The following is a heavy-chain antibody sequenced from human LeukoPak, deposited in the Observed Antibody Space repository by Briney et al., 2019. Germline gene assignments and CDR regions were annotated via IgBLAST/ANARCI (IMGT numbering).Heavy chain of an antibody. V-gene: IGHV1-18*01. CDR1: GYTFTSYG. Sequence: GASVKVSCKASGYTFTSYGISWVRQAPGQGLEWMGWISAYNGNTNYAQKLQGRVTMTTDTSTSTAYMELRSQRSDDTAVYYCARVPYYYDSSGYYYGGGFDYWGQGTLVTVSS. CDR2: ISAYNGNT. CDR3: ARVPYYYDSSGYYYGGGFDY. J-gene: IGHJ4*02. D-gene: IGHD3-22*01.